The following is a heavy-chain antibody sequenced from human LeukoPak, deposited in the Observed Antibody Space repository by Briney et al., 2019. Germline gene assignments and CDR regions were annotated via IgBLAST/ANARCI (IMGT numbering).Heavy chain of an antibody. CDR2: IYHSGTT. CDR1: GGSLSRAAYS. V-gene: IGHV4-30-2*01. J-gene: IGHJ4*02. D-gene: IGHD3-10*01. CDR3: ASGDYYGSGSFDY. Sequence: PSETLSLTCAVSGGSLSRAAYSWSWIRQPPGKGLEWIGYIYHSGTTYYNPSLKTRVTISVDKSKTQFSLKLSSVTAADTAVYYCASGDYYGSGSFDYWGQGTLVTVSS.